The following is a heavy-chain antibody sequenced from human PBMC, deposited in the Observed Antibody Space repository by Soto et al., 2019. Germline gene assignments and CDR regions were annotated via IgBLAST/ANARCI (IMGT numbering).Heavy chain of an antibody. CDR3: ARAILVGATAYYFDY. Sequence: QVQLVQSGAEVKKPGSSVKVSCKASGGTFSSYAISWVRQAPGQGLEWMGGIIPIFGTANYAQKFQGRVTITAGESTSTAYMELSSLRSEHTAVYYCARAILVGATAYYFDYWGQGTLVTVSS. J-gene: IGHJ4*02. V-gene: IGHV1-69*01. CDR1: GGTFSSYA. D-gene: IGHD1-26*01. CDR2: IIPIFGTA.